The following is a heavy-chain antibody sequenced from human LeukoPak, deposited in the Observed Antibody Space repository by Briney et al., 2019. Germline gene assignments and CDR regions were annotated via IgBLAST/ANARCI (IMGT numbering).Heavy chain of an antibody. J-gene: IGHJ3*02. Sequence: GGSLRLSCAASGFTFNTYAMSWVRQAPGKGLEWVSAISGSGGTTYYADSVKGRFTISRDNSKNTLYLQMNSLRAEDTAVYYCAKYYDILTGSALVWTDAFDIWGQGTMVTVSS. V-gene: IGHV3-23*01. CDR1: GFTFNTYA. CDR2: ISGSGGTT. D-gene: IGHD3-9*01. CDR3: AKYYDILTGSALVWTDAFDI.